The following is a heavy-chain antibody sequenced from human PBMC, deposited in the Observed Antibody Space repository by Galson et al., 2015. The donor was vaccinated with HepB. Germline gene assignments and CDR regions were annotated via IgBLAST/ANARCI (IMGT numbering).Heavy chain of an antibody. D-gene: IGHD2-21*01. CDR3: AGGNCGGECYEDY. CDR1: GLTVSSKY. Sequence: SLRLSCAASGLTVSSKYMSWVRQAPGRGLEWVSVIYSTGSTNYADSVKDRFTISRDNSKNTLYLQMNSLTVEDTAVYYCAGGNCGGECYEDYWGQGTLVTASS. V-gene: IGHV3-66*01. J-gene: IGHJ4*02. CDR2: IYSTGST.